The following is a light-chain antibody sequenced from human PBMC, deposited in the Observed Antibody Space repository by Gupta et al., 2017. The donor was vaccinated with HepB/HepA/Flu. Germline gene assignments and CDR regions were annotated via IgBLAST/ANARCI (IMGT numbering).Light chain of an antibody. CDR2: EVS. Sequence: DIVMTQTPLSLSVTPGQPASISCKSSQSLLHSDGKTYLYWYQQKPGQPPQLLMYEVSNRFSGVPDRFSGSGSGTDFTLKISSVEAEDVGVYHCRQSLELPITFGQGTRLEIK. V-gene: IGKV2D-29*01. J-gene: IGKJ5*01. CDR3: RQSLELPIT. CDR1: QSLLHSDGKTY.